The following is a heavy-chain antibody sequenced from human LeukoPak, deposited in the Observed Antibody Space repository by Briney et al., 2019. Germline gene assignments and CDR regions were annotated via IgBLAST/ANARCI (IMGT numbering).Heavy chain of an antibody. CDR2: ISGSGGST. Sequence: GGSLRLSCAASGFTFSNYAMNWVRQAPGKGLEWVSHISGSGGSTYYADSVKGRFTISRDKSKNTLYLQMNSLRAEDTAVYYCARDSYYFGSGSYLGYWGQGTLVTVSS. D-gene: IGHD3-10*01. CDR3: ARDSYYFGSGSYLGY. V-gene: IGHV3-23*01. CDR1: GFTFSNYA. J-gene: IGHJ4*02.